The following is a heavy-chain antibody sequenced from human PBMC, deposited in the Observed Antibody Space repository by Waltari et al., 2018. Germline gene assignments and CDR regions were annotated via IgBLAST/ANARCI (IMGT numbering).Heavy chain of an antibody. D-gene: IGHD6-19*01. CDR1: GGTFSSYA. Sequence: QVQLVQSGAEVKKPGSSVKVSCKASGGTFSSYAISWVRQPPGQGLEWMGRIIPIFGTANYAQKFQGRVTITADKSTSTAYMELSSLRSEDTAMYYCAKGSAVAASGYWYFDLWGRGTLVTVSS. CDR3: AKGSAVAASGYWYFDL. J-gene: IGHJ2*01. V-gene: IGHV1-69*08. CDR2: IIPIFGTA.